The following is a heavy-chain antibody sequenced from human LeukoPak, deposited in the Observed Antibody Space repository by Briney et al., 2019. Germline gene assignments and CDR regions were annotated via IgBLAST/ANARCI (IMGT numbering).Heavy chain of an antibody. D-gene: IGHD3-9*01. Sequence: ASVKVSCKASGYTFTGYYLHWVRQAPGQGLEWMGWVNPDSGGTNYAQKFQGRVTMTRDTSISTAYMELSRLRSDDTAVFYCARGARYFDWLDQDYWGQGTLVTVSS. CDR1: GYTFTGYY. V-gene: IGHV1-2*02. CDR2: VNPDSGGT. CDR3: ARGARYFDWLDQDY. J-gene: IGHJ4*02.